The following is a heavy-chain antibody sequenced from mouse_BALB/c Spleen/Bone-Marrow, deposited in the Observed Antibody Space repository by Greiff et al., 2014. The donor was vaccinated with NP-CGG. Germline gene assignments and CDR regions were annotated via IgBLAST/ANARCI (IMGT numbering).Heavy chain of an antibody. D-gene: IGHD1-1*01. J-gene: IGHJ3*01. CDR2: IDPANGNT. Sequence: EAQLQESGAELVKPGASVKLSCTASGFNIKDTYMHWVKQRPEQGLEWIGRIDPANGNTKYDPKFQGKATITADTSSNTAYLQLSSLTSEDTAVYYCATYYYGSSWGFAYWGQGTLVTVSA. CDR1: GFNIKDTY. V-gene: IGHV14-3*02. CDR3: ATYYYGSSWGFAY.